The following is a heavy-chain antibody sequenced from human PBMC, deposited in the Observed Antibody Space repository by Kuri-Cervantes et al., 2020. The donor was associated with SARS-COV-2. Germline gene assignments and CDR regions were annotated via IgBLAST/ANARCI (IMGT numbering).Heavy chain of an antibody. Sequence: SVKVSCKASGGTFSSYAVNWVRQAPGQGLEWMGGIIPIFGTPNYAQNFQGRVTITADESTGTAYMELSRLRSEDTAVYYCALGYWGSGYPRYYYYMDVWGKGTTVTVSS. J-gene: IGHJ6*03. D-gene: IGHD3-22*01. CDR3: ALGYWGSGYPRYYYYMDV. CDR1: GGTFSSYA. V-gene: IGHV1-69*13. CDR2: IIPIFGTP.